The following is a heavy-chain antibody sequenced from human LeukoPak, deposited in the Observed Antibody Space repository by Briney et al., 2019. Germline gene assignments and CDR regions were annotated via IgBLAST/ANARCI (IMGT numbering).Heavy chain of an antibody. J-gene: IGHJ5*02. V-gene: IGHV3-30-3*01. CDR1: GFTFSSYA. CDR2: ISYDGSNK. D-gene: IGHD2-2*01. Sequence: GGSLKLSCAASGFTFSSYAMHWVRQAPGKGLEWVAVISYDGSNKYYADSVKGRFTISRDNAKNSLYLQMNSLRAEDTAVYYCAREVVPAAMGGNWFDPWGQGTLVTVSS. CDR3: AREVVPAAMGGNWFDP.